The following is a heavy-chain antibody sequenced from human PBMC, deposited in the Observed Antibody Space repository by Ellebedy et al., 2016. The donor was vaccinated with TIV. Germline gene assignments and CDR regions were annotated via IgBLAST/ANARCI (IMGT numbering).Heavy chain of an antibody. J-gene: IGHJ4*02. CDR1: ASTISSYY. D-gene: IGHD6-19*01. CDR2: IYYSGST. CDR3: ARSSGWDRLDY. Sequence: MPSETLSLTCTVSASTISSYYWRWTPQPPGKGLEWSGYIYYSGSTNYNPSLKRRVTIAVDTSKKQISLKLSSVTAADTAVYYCARSSGWDRLDYWGQGTLVTVSS. V-gene: IGHV4-59*01.